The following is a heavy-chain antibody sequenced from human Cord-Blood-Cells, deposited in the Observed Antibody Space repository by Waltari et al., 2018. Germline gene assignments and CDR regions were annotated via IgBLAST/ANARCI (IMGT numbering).Heavy chain of an antibody. J-gene: IGHJ6*03. V-gene: IGHV4-4*07. D-gene: IGHD3-3*01. CDR3: ARDREGITIFGVVNYYYYYMDV. CDR2: IYTSGST. Sequence: QVQLQESGPGLVTPSETLSLTCTVSGGSISRSYWSSIRHPAGQGLYGIGRIYTSGSTNYNPSLKSRVTMSVDTANIQFSLKLSSVTAADTAVYYCARDREGITIFGVVNYYYYYMDVWGKGTTVTVSS. CDR1: GGSISRSY.